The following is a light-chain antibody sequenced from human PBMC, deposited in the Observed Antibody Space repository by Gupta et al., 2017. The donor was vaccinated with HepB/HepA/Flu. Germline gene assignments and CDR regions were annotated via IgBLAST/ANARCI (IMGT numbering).Light chain of an antibody. V-gene: IGKV4-1*01. CDR2: WAS. CDR1: QSVLYSSNNKNY. J-gene: IGKJ2*04. CDR3: QQYYSTPCS. Sequence: DIVMTQSPDSLAVSLGERATINCKSSQSVLYSSNNKNYLAWYQQKPGQPPKPLIYWASTRESGVPDRFSGSGSGTDFTLTISSLQAEDVAVYYCQQYYSTPCSFGQGTKLEIK.